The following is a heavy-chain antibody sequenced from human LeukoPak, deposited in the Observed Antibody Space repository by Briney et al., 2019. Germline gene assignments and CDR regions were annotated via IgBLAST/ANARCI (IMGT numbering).Heavy chain of an antibody. D-gene: IGHD3-22*01. V-gene: IGHV4-39*07. CDR3: ARAGNYYYSSGYYSHFDY. CDR1: DDSISGSSFY. J-gene: IGHJ4*02. CDR2: LSHTGST. Sequence: PSETLSLTCSVSDDSISGSSFYWSWVRQAPGKGLEWIGSLSHTGSTYYSPSLKSRVTISVDTSKNQFSLKLSSVTAADTAVYYCARAGNYYYSSGYYSHFDYWGQGTLVTVSS.